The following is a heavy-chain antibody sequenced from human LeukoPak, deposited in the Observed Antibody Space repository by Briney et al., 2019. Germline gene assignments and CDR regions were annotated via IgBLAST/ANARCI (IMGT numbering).Heavy chain of an antibody. Sequence: SQTLSLTCAVSGGSISSGGYSWSWIRQPPGKGLEWIGYIYHSGSTYYNPSLKSRVTISVDRSKNQFSLKLSSVTAADTAVYYCARGRAARPCDYWGQGTLVTVSS. CDR2: IYHSGST. D-gene: IGHD6-6*01. V-gene: IGHV4-30-2*01. CDR3: ARGRAARPCDY. CDR1: GGSISSGGYS. J-gene: IGHJ4*02.